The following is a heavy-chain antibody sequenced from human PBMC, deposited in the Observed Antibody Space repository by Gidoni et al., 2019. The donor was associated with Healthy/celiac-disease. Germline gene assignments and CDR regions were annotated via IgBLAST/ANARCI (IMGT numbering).Heavy chain of an antibody. CDR2: ISYDGSNK. Sequence: QVQLVESGGGVVQPGRSLRLSCSASGFTFRSYGMHWVRQAPGKGLEWVAVISYDGSNKDYAESVKGRFTISRDNSKNTLYLQMNSLIAEDTAVYYCAKEGGSGSYFLYYYYGMDVWGQGTTVTVSS. D-gene: IGHD1-26*01. CDR1: GFTFRSYG. J-gene: IGHJ6*02. V-gene: IGHV3-30*18. CDR3: AKEGGSGSYFLYYYYGMDV.